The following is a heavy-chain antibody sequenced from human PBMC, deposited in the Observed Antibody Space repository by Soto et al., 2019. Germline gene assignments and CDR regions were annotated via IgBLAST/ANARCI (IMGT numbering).Heavy chain of an antibody. CDR1: GYTFTSYG. CDR3: ASGSPGIAVA. V-gene: IGHV1-18*01. D-gene: IGHD6-19*01. Sequence: ASVKVSCKASGYTFTSYGISWVRQAPGQGLEWMGWISAYNGNTNYAQKLQGRVTMTRDTSTSTVYMELSSLRSEDTAVYYCASGSPGIAVAWGQGTLVTVSS. CDR2: ISAYNGNT. J-gene: IGHJ4*02.